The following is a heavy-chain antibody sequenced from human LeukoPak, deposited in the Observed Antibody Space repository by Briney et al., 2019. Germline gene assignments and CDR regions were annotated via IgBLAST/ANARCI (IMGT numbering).Heavy chain of an antibody. CDR1: GFAFSDSW. V-gene: IGHV3-7*01. J-gene: IGHJ3*02. Sequence: QPGGSLRLSCAASGFAFSDSWMTWIRQAPGRGLEWVAFIKGDGSAKKYVDSVKGRFTISRDNAKNSLFLQMNSLRAEGTAVYYCARDRGWIQHDIWGQGTMVTVSS. CDR2: IKGDGSAK. CDR3: ARDRGWIQHDI. D-gene: IGHD5-18*01.